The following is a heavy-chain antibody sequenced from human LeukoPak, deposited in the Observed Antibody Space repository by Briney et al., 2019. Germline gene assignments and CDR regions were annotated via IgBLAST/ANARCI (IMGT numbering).Heavy chain of an antibody. CDR3: AKEPNDFWSGYLTY. CDR2: ISGSGGST. CDR1: GFTFSSYA. V-gene: IGHV3-23*01. J-gene: IGHJ4*02. Sequence: PGGSLRLSCAASGFTFSSYAMSWVRQAAGKGLEWVSAISGSGGSTYYADSVKGRFTISRDNSKNTLYLQMNSLRAEDTAVYYCAKEPNDFWSGYLTYWGQGTLVTVSS. D-gene: IGHD3-3*01.